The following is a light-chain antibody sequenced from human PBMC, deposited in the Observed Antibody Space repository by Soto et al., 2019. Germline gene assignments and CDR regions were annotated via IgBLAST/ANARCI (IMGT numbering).Light chain of an antibody. CDR2: DVS. CDR3: CSYAGSYTFE. CDR1: SSDVGGYNY. V-gene: IGLV2-11*01. Sequence: QSALTQPRSVSGSPGQSVTISCTGTSSDVGGYNYVSWYQQHPGKAPKLMIYDVSKRPSGVPDRFSGSKSGNTASLTISGLQAEDEAGYYCCSYAGSYTFEFGGGTQLTVL. J-gene: IGLJ3*02.